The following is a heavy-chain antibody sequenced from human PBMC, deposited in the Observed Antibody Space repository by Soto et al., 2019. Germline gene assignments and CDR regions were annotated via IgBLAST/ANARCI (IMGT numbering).Heavy chain of an antibody. J-gene: IGHJ4*02. CDR2: IYSGGST. CDR3: ARDPWAADY. Sequence: EVQLVESGGGLVQPGGSLRLFCAASGFTVSTKYMSWVRQAPGKGLEWVSVIYSGGSTFYADSVRGRFTISRDNSKNTGNLQMNSLRAEDTAVYYCARDPWAADYWGQGTLVTVSS. V-gene: IGHV3-66*01. D-gene: IGHD3-16*01. CDR1: GFTVSTKY.